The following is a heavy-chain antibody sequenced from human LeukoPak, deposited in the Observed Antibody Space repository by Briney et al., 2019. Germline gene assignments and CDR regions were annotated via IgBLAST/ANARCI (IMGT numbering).Heavy chain of an antibody. CDR2: IYDDNT. Sequence: RGSLRLSCAASGFTVSAYAMAWVRQAPGKGLEWVSTIYDDNTYYADSVKGRFAISTDNSKNTLYLQMNSLRVEDTAVYFCAARKVRGVWFYLDYWGQGTLVTVSS. J-gene: IGHJ4*02. CDR1: GFTVSAYA. V-gene: IGHV3-23*01. CDR3: AARKVRGVWFYLDY. D-gene: IGHD3-10*01.